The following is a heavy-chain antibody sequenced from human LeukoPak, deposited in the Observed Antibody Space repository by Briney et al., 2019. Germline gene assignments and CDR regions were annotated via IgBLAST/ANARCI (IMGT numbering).Heavy chain of an antibody. CDR3: ARVIYYDSSGYYHGSRYYFDY. D-gene: IGHD3-22*01. Sequence: ASVKVSCKASGYTFTSYGISWVRQAPGQGLEWMGWISAYNGNTNYAQKLQGRVTMTTDTSTSTAYMELRSLRSDDTAVYYCARVIYYDSSGYYHGSRYYFDYWGQGTLVTVSS. V-gene: IGHV1-18*01. CDR2: ISAYNGNT. J-gene: IGHJ4*02. CDR1: GYTFTSYG.